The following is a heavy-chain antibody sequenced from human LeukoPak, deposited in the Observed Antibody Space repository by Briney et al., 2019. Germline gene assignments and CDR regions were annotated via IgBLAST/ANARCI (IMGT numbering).Heavy chain of an antibody. J-gene: IGHJ6*03. Sequence: PSETLSLTCTVSGGSISSYYWSWIRQPPGKGLEWIGYIYYSGSTNYNPSLKSRVTISVDTSKNQFSLKLSSVTAADTAVYYCARGGSSSDYYYYYYMDVWGKGTTVTVSS. CDR2: IYYSGST. D-gene: IGHD6-13*01. CDR3: ARGGSSSDYYYYYYMDV. V-gene: IGHV4-59*01. CDR1: GGSISSYY.